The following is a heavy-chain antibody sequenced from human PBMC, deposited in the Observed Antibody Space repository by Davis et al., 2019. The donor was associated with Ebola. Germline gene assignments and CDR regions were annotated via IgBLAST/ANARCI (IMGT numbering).Heavy chain of an antibody. V-gene: IGHV4-31*03. Sequence: SETLSLTCTVSGGSISSGGYYWSWIRQHPGKGMEWIGYIYYSGSTYYNPSLKSRVTISVNTSKNQFSLKLSSVTAADTAVYYCARVGIAVAGTWFDPWGQGTLVTVSS. CDR1: GGSISSGGYY. CDR3: ARVGIAVAGTWFDP. J-gene: IGHJ5*02. CDR2: IYYSGST. D-gene: IGHD6-19*01.